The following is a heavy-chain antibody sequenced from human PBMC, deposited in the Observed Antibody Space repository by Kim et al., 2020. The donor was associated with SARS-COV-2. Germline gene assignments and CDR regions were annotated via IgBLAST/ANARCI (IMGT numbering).Heavy chain of an antibody. CDR1: GFTFSSYA. D-gene: IGHD2-21*02. J-gene: IGHJ4*02. CDR3: ARDYGGNSADYYFDY. Sequence: GGSLRLSCAASGFTFSSYAMHWVRRAPGKGLEWVAVISYDGSDKHNADSVKGRFTISRDNSKNTLYLQMNSLRAEDTAVYYCARDYGGNSADYYFDYWGQGTLVTVSS. V-gene: IGHV3-30-3*01. CDR2: ISYDGSDK.